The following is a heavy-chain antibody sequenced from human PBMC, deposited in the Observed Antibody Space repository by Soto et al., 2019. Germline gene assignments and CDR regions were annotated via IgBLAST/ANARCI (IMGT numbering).Heavy chain of an antibody. CDR2: ISAYNGNT. CDR1: GYTFTSYG. Sequence: QVQLVQSGAEVKKPGASVKVSCKASGYTFTSYGISWVRQAPGQGLEWMGWISAYNGNTNYAQKLQGRVTMTTDTSTSTAYMELRSLRSADTAVYYCARIAARLYYYYGMDVWGQGTTVTVSS. CDR3: ARIAARLYYYYGMDV. V-gene: IGHV1-18*01. D-gene: IGHD6-6*01. J-gene: IGHJ6*02.